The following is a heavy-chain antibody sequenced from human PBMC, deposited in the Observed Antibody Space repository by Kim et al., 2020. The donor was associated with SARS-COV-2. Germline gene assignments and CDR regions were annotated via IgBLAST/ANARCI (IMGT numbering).Heavy chain of an antibody. Sequence: GGSLRLSCAASGFTFSNYGIHWVRQAPGKGLEWVAVISKDSRNKYYVDSVKGRFTISRDNSENTVYVQMSSLRDEDTAVYYCARDLEWRWLDYWGQGTLV. V-gene: IGHV3-33*05. CDR1: GFTFSNYG. D-gene: IGHD2-15*01. J-gene: IGHJ4*02. CDR2: ISKDSRNK. CDR3: ARDLEWRWLDY.